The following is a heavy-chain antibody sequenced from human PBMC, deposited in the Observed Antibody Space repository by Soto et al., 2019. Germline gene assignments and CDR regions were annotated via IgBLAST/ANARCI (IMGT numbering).Heavy chain of an antibody. V-gene: IGHV3-33*01. CDR1: GFSFSTYA. J-gene: IGHJ4*02. D-gene: IGHD3-3*01. CDR3: VREGNKVAPTIYFFDH. Sequence: GGSLRLSCAASGFSFSTYAIHWVRQAPGKGLEWVAVVWYDAKYKYYADSVKGRFTISRDNSENMVYLQLSSLSAEDTAVYYCVREGNKVAPTIYFFDHWGQGTQVTVSS. CDR2: VWYDAKYK.